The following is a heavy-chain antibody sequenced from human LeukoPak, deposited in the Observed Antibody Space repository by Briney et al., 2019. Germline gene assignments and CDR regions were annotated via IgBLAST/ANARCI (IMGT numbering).Heavy chain of an antibody. V-gene: IGHV4-30-4*07. CDR1: GGSISSGGYS. D-gene: IGHD3-10*01. CDR2: IYYSGST. CDR3: ARRKEVTMVRGVIFDY. Sequence: SETLSLTCAVSGGSISSGGYSWSWIRQPPGKGLEWIGYIYYSGSTYYNPSLKSRVTISVDTSKNQFSLKLSSVTAADTAVYYCARRKEVTMVRGVIFDYWGQGTLVTVSS. J-gene: IGHJ4*02.